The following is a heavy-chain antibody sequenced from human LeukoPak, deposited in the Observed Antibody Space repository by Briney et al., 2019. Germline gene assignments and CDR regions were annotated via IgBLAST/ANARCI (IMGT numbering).Heavy chain of an antibody. V-gene: IGHV4-59*08. D-gene: IGHD5-24*01. Sequence: ETLSLTCTVSGGSLSNYYWSWIRQAPGKGLEWIAYIFSSGTANYNPSLKSRVTISVDTPKNQFSLKLSSVTASDTAVYFCARHFGDAYRRSFDLWDQGSPVTVSS. CDR1: GGSLSNYY. CDR3: ARHFGDAYRRSFDL. J-gene: IGHJ4*02. CDR2: IFSSGTA.